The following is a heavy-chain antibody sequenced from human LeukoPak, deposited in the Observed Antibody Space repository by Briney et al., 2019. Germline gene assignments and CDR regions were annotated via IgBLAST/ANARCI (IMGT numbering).Heavy chain of an antibody. V-gene: IGHV3-53*01. CDR3: ARARVSSSSVVTF. CDR1: GITVSSNY. CDR2: IYSGGTT. J-gene: IGHJ4*01. Sequence: GGSLRLSCAASGITVSSNYMSWVRQPPGKGLEWVSIIYSGGTTYYADSVQGRFTISRDNSKNTVYLQMNSLRVEDTAVYYCARARVSSSSVVTFWGQGTLVTVSS. D-gene: IGHD6-6*01.